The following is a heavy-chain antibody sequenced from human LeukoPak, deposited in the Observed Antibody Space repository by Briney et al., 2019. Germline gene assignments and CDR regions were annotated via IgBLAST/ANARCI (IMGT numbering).Heavy chain of an antibody. CDR2: IYPGDSDT. CDR3: ARQDSSGYSRWYYYYGMDV. Sequence: GESLKISCKGSGYSFTSYRIGWVRQMPGKGLEWMGIIYPGDSDTRYSPSFQGQVTISADKSISTAYLQWSSLKASDTAMYYCARQDSSGYSRWYYYYGMDVWGQGTTVTVSS. V-gene: IGHV5-51*01. J-gene: IGHJ6*02. D-gene: IGHD3-22*01. CDR1: GYSFTSYR.